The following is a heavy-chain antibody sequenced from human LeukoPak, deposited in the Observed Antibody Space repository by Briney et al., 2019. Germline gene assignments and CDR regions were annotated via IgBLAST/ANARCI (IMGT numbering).Heavy chain of an antibody. D-gene: IGHD4-23*01. J-gene: IGHJ4*02. CDR1: GGSFSGHY. CDR3: ARGPDFGGNSEDY. Sequence: SETLSLTCAVYGGSFSGHYWNWIRQPPGKGLEWIGEINHSGSTSYNPSLKSRVTISVDTSKTQFSLNLNSVTAADTAVYYCARGPDFGGNSEDYWGQGTLVTVSS. V-gene: IGHV4-34*01. CDR2: INHSGST.